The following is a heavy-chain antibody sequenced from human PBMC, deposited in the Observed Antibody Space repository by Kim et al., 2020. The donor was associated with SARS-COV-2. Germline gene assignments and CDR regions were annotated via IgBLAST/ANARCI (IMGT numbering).Heavy chain of an antibody. CDR2: TYYTSKWYN. J-gene: IGHJ6*02. V-gene: IGHV6-1*01. CDR3: ARARYGSGLFYGMDV. CDR1: GDSVSSNTVV. D-gene: IGHD3-10*01. Sequence: SQTLSLTCAISGDSVSSNTVVWIWVRQSPSRGLEWLGRTYYTSKWYNDYATSVKGRITINPDTSKNQFSLQLNSVTPEDTAVYSCARARYGSGLFYGMDVWGQGTTVTVSS.